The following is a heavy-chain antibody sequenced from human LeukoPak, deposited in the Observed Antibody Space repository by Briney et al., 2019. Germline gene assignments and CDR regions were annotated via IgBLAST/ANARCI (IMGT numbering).Heavy chain of an antibody. J-gene: IGHJ4*02. CDR2: IIPIFGTA. Sequence: SVKVSCKASGGTFSSYAISWVRQAPGQGLEWMGGIIPIFGTANYAQKFQGRVTITTDESTSTAYMELGSLRSEDTAVYYCARSARYDSSGYSKSGDYWGQGTLVTVSS. CDR1: GGTFSSYA. CDR3: ARSARYDSSGYSKSGDY. D-gene: IGHD3-22*01. V-gene: IGHV1-69*05.